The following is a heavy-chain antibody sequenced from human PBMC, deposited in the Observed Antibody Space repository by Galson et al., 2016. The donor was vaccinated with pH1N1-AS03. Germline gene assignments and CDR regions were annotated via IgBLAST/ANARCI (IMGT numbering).Heavy chain of an antibody. CDR2: ISHSGNT. CDR1: GYSISSGFH. Sequence: SETLSLTCAVSGYSISSGFHWAWVRQPPSKGLEWIGTISHSGNTYYNPSLKSRVTMSVDTSKNQFSLKLSSVTAADAAVYYCARFSGSDQFDYWGQGTLVTASS. D-gene: IGHD1-26*01. V-gene: IGHV4-38-2*01. J-gene: IGHJ4*02. CDR3: ARFSGSDQFDY.